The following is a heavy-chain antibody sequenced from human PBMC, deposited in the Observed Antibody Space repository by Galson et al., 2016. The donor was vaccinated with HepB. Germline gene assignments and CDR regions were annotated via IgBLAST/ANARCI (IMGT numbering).Heavy chain of an antibody. CDR3: ARGGSPYDFWTTGAFDI. Sequence: SLRLSCAASGFTFSDYGMHWVRQAPGKGLEWVAVISYDGINKFYADSVKGRFTLSRDNSKNTLHLQMSSLRAEDTAVYYCARGGSPYDFWTTGAFDIWGQGTMVTGSS. CDR1: GFTFSDYG. J-gene: IGHJ3*02. CDR2: ISYDGINK. D-gene: IGHD3/OR15-3a*01. V-gene: IGHV3-30*03.